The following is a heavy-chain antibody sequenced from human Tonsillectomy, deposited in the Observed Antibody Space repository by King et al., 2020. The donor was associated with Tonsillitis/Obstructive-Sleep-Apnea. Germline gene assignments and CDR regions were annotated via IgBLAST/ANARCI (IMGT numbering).Heavy chain of an antibody. J-gene: IGHJ4*02. CDR3: ARAQTYCSGGSCYGEDFDY. V-gene: IGHV1-2*04. CDR2: INPNRGGT. D-gene: IGHD2-15*01. Sequence: QLVQSGAEVKKPGASVKVSCKASGYTFTGYYMHWVRQAPGQWLAWMGWINPNRGGTNYAQKFQGWVTMTRDTSISTAYMELSRLRSDDTAVYYCARAQTYCSGGSCYGEDFDYWGQGTLVTVSS. CDR1: GYTFTGYY.